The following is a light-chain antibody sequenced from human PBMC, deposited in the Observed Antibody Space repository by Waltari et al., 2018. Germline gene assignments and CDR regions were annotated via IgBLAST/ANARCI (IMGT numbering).Light chain of an antibody. CDR3: QSYDSSLTGSWV. V-gene: IGLV1-40*01. CDR2: GNT. Sequence: QSVLTQPPSVSGAPGQRVTISCTGSGSNIGAGYDVHWYQQLPGTAPKPLIYGNTNRPSGVPDRFSGSKSGTSGSLAITGLQAEDEAYYYCQSYDSSLTGSWVFGGGTKLTVL. CDR1: GSNIGAGYD. J-gene: IGLJ3*02.